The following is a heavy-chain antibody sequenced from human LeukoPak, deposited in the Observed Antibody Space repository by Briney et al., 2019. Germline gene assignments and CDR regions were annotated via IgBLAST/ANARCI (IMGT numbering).Heavy chain of an antibody. D-gene: IGHD1-26*01. V-gene: IGHV4-34*01. CDR3: ARESSGTLRDAFDI. CDR1: GGSFSGYY. Sequence: PSETLSLTCAVYGGSFSGYYWGWIRQPPGKGLEWIGEINHSGSTNYNPSLKSRVTISVDTSKNQFSLKLSSVTAADTAVYYCARESSGTLRDAFDIWGQGTMVTVPS. CDR2: INHSGST. J-gene: IGHJ3*02.